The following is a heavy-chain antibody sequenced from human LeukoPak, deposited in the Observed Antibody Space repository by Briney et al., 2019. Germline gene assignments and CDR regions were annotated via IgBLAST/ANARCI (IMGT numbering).Heavy chain of an antibody. V-gene: IGHV3-30*02. CDR2: IRYDGSNK. CDR3: AKDGYNWNYGDY. J-gene: IGHJ4*02. CDR1: GFTFSSYG. Sequence: GGSLRLSCAASGFTFSSYGMHWVRQAPGKGLEWVAFIRYDGSNKYYADSVKGRFTISRDNSKNTLYLQMSSLRAEDTAVYYCAKDGYNWNYGDYWGQGTLVTVSS. D-gene: IGHD1-20*01.